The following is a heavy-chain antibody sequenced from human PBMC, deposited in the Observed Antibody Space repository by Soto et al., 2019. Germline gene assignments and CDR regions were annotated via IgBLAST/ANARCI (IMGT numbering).Heavy chain of an antibody. V-gene: IGHV4-34*01. CDR1: GQSFSGHS. CDR3: ARGSGIVALPGELEDVNYDY. D-gene: IGHD1-1*01. CDR2: INESGST. Sequence: QVQLQQWGAGLVKPSETLSLSCAVYGQSFSGHSWAWIRQPPGKGLEWIGEINESGSTYYNPSLKRRVTISTDQSQNQFSLKLTSVSAADTAAYFCARGSGIVALPGELEDVNYDYWGQGTLVNVSS. J-gene: IGHJ4*02.